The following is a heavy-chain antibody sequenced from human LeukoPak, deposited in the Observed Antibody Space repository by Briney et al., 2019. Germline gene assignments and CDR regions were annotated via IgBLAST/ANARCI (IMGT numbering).Heavy chain of an antibody. D-gene: IGHD5-18*01. CDR1: GFSLSTSGVG. J-gene: IGHJ4*02. CDR3: AHDLGYGYGDYFDY. V-gene: IGHV2-5*02. Sequence: SGPTLVNPTQTLTLTCTFSGFSLSTSGVGVGWIRQPPGKALEWLALIYWDDGKRHSPSLSSRLTITKDTSKNQVVLTMTNMDPVDTATYFCAHDLGYGYGDYFDYWGQGTLVTVSS. CDR2: IYWDDGK.